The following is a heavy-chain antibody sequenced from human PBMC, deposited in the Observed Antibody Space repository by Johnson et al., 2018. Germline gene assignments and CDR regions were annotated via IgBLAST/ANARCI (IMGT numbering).Heavy chain of an antibody. D-gene: IGHD3-3*01. Sequence: VQLVESGGGVVQPGRSLRLSCAASGFTFSSYAMHWVRQAPGKGLEWVAVISYVGSTKYYADSVKGRFTISRDNSKNTLYLQMNSLRAEDTAVYYCARDGGRYYYYYYMDVWGKGTTVTVSS. CDR3: ARDGGRYYYYYYMDV. CDR1: GFTFSSYA. V-gene: IGHV3-30-3*01. J-gene: IGHJ6*03. CDR2: ISYVGSTK.